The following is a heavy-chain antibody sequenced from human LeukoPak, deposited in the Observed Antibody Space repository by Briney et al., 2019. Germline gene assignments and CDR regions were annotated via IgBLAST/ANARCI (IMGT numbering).Heavy chain of an antibody. CDR2: INPNSGGT. J-gene: IGHJ4*02. Sequence: ASVKVSCKASGYTFTSYDINWVRQATGQGLEWMGRINPNSGGTNYAQKFQGRVTMTRDTSISTAYMELSRLRSDDTAVYYCARDATFDYWGQGTLVTVSS. CDR3: ARDATFDY. CDR1: GYTFTSYD. V-gene: IGHV1-2*06.